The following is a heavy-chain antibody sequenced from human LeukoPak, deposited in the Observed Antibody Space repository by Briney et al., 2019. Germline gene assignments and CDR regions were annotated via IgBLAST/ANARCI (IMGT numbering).Heavy chain of an antibody. Sequence: PSETLSLTCTVSGGSISSSSYYWGWIRQPPGKGLEWIGSTYYSGSTYYNPSLKSRVTISVDTSKNQFSLKLSSVTAADTAVYYCARYHFDWLLRTFDYWGQGTLVTVSS. CDR2: TYYSGST. V-gene: IGHV4-39*01. D-gene: IGHD3-9*01. CDR1: GGSISSSSYY. CDR3: ARYHFDWLLRTFDY. J-gene: IGHJ4*02.